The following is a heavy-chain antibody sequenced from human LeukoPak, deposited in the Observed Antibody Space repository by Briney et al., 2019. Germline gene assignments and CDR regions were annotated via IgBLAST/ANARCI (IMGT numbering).Heavy chain of an antibody. Sequence: ASVKVSCKASGYTFTSYGISWVRQAPGQGLEWMGWISAYNGNTNYAQKLQGRVTMTTDTSTSTAYMELRSLRFDDTAVYYCARAGGRRYFDWLLFVPFDYWGQGTLVTVSS. J-gene: IGHJ4*02. CDR3: ARAGGRRYFDWLLFVPFDY. CDR1: GYTFTSYG. D-gene: IGHD3-9*01. CDR2: ISAYNGNT. V-gene: IGHV1-18*01.